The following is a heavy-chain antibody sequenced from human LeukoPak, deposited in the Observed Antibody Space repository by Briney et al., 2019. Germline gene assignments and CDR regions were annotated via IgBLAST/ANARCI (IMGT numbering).Heavy chain of an antibody. Sequence: GGSLRLSCAASGFTFRTCSMSWVRQAPGNGLEWVATITGSGSGIYLADSMKGRVTIARDNAENSLYLQVTRPRAEDTAVYYCARDSYGWSRDYWGQGTLVTVSS. CDR3: ARDSYGWSRDY. J-gene: IGHJ4*02. CDR1: GFTFRTCS. D-gene: IGHD6-19*01. CDR2: ITGSGSGI. V-gene: IGHV3-21*01.